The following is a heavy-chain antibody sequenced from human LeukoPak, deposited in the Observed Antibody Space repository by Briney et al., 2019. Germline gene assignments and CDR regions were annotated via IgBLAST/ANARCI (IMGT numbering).Heavy chain of an antibody. CDR3: AKDSSGPAF. CDR2: IWYDGSNE. V-gene: IGHV3-33*06. Sequence: GGSLRLSCAASGFTFSTYAMNWVRQAPGKGLEWVAVIWYDGSNEYYADSVKGRFTISRDYSKNTLYLQMNSLRVDDTAVYYCAKDSSGPAFWGQGTLVTVSS. CDR1: GFTFSTYA. J-gene: IGHJ4*02. D-gene: IGHD6-19*01.